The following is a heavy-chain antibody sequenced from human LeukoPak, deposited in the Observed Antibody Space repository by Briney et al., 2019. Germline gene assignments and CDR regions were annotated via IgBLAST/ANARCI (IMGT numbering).Heavy chain of an antibody. D-gene: IGHD3-16*01. J-gene: IGHJ4*02. CDR2: ISYDGSNK. V-gene: IGHV3-30*18. CDR3: AKDSRWRSLGLPDY. Sequence: GGSLRLSCAASGFTFSSYGMHWVRQAPGKGLEWVAVISYDGSNKYYADSVKGRFTISRDNSKNTLYLQMNSLRAEDTAVCYCAKDSRWRSLGLPDYWGQGTLVTVSS. CDR1: GFTFSSYG.